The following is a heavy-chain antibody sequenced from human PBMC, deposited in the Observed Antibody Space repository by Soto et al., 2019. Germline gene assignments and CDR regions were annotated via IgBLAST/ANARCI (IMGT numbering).Heavy chain of an antibody. Sequence: PSDTLSLTCTVCGDSVSSGVYYWSWIRQPPGKGLEWIGYIYSSGSANYNPSLKSRVTISRDTSKNQISLKVASVTAADTAGYYCARGFSSVSMDAWGQGTTVTVSS. V-gene: IGHV4-61*08. CDR2: IYSSGSA. CDR1: GDSVSSGVYY. D-gene: IGHD6-19*01. J-gene: IGHJ6*02. CDR3: ARGFSSVSMDA.